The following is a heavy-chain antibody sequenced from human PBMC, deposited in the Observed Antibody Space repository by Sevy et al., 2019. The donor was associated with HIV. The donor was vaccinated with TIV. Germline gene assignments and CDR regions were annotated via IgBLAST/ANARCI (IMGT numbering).Heavy chain of an antibody. J-gene: IGHJ6*02. CDR2: IYYSGST. Sequence: SETLSLTCTVSGGSISSYYWSWIRQTPGKGLEWIGYIYYSGSTNYNPSLKSRVTISVDTSKNQFSLKLSSVTAADTAVYYCARGGGSYSFYGMDVWGQGTTVTVSS. V-gene: IGHV4-59*01. CDR1: GGSISSYY. CDR3: ARGGGSYSFYGMDV. D-gene: IGHD1-26*01.